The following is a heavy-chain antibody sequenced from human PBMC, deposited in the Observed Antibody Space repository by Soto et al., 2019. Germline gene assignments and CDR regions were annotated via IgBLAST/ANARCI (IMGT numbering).Heavy chain of an antibody. CDR2: INHSGST. CDR3: ARGHYSRYYYGMDV. Sequence: SETLSLTCAVYGGSFSGYYWSWIRQPPGKGLEWIGEINHSGSTNYNPSLKSRVTISVDTSKNQFSLKLSSVTAADTAVYYCARGHYSRYYYGMDVWGQGTTVTVPS. J-gene: IGHJ6*02. V-gene: IGHV4-34*01. CDR1: GGSFSGYY. D-gene: IGHD4-4*01.